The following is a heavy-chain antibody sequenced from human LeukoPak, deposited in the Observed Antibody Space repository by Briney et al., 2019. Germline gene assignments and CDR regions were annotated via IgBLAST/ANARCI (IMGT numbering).Heavy chain of an antibody. Sequence: SETLSLTCAVYGGSFSGYYWSWIRQPPGKGLEWIGENNHSGSTNYNPSLKSRVTISVDTSKNQFSLKLSSVTAADTAVYYCARGSQSLGYCSGGSCRAKIFDYWGQGTLVTVSS. CDR2: NNHSGST. D-gene: IGHD2-15*01. J-gene: IGHJ4*02. CDR3: ARGSQSLGYCSGGSCRAKIFDY. V-gene: IGHV4-34*01. CDR1: GGSFSGYY.